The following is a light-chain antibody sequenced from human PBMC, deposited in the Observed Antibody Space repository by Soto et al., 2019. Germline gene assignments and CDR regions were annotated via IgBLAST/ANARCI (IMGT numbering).Light chain of an antibody. J-gene: IGKJ5*01. CDR1: QGISSH. CDR2: AAS. Sequence: IQLTQSPSSLSASVGDRVTITCRANQGISSHLAWYQQKPGKAPRLLIYAASTLQTGVPSRFSGGGSGTDFTLTLSSLQPEDFATYYCQQVNSFPSTFGQGTRLEIK. CDR3: QQVNSFPST. V-gene: IGKV1-9*01.